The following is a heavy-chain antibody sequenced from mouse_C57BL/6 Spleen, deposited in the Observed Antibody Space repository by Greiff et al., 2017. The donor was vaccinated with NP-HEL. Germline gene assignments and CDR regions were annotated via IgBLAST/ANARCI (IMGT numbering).Heavy chain of an antibody. V-gene: IGHV7-3*01. CDR2: IRNKANGYTT. CDR1: GFTFTDYY. Sequence: DVMLVESGGGLVQPGGSLSLSCAASGFTFTDYYMSWVRQPPGKALEWLGFIRNKANGYTTEYSASVKGRFTISRDNSQSICYLQMNALRAEDSATYYCARDRTGYAMDYWGQGTSVTVSA. CDR3: ARDRTGYAMDY. D-gene: IGHD4-1*01. J-gene: IGHJ4*01.